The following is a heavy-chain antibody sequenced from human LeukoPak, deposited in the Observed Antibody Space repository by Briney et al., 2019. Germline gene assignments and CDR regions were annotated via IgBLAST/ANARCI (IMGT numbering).Heavy chain of an antibody. J-gene: IGHJ4*02. CDR3: ARTWGTEACRSTDCFTPDFDY. CDR1: GYTFTSYY. D-gene: IGHD2-2*02. CDR2: INPNSGGT. Sequence: GASVKVSCKASGYTFTSYYMHWVRQAPGQGLEWMGRINPNSGGTDCPRKFQGRVTMTRDTSDTTAYMELSRLTSDDTAVYYCARTWGTEACRSTDCFTPDFDYWGQGTLVTVSS. V-gene: IGHV1-2*06.